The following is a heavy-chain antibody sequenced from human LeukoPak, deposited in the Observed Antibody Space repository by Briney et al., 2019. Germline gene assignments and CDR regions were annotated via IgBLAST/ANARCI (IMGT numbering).Heavy chain of an antibody. CDR1: GFTFSSYW. D-gene: IGHD4-17*01. Sequence: GGSPRLSCAAAGFTFSSYWMNWVRQAPGKGLEWVANIKQDGSEKYYVDSVKGRFTISRDNAETSLHLQMNSLRAEDTAVYNCARGGNHGDYWYFDLWGRGTLVTVSS. CDR3: ARGGNHGDYWYFDL. J-gene: IGHJ2*01. CDR2: IKQDGSEK. V-gene: IGHV3-7*01.